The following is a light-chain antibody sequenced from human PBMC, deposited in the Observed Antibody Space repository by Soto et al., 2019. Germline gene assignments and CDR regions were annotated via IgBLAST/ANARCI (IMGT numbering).Light chain of an antibody. CDR3: QSYDNSLSGMV. CDR1: SSNIGAGYE. CDR2: GNS. Sequence: QSVLTQPPSVSGAPGQRVTISCTGSSSNIGAGYEVHWYQQLPRTAPKLLIYGNSNRPSGVPDRFSGSKSGTSASLAITGIQAEDEADYSCQSYDNSLSGMVFGGGTKVTVL. J-gene: IGLJ2*01. V-gene: IGLV1-40*01.